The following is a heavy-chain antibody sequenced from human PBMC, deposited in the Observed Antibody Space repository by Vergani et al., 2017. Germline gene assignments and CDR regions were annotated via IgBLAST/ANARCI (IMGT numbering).Heavy chain of an antibody. D-gene: IGHD6-13*01. CDR1: GGSISSGSYY. V-gene: IGHV4-61*02. CDR3: ARDPLYSTTWPFLLLDMDV. Sequence: QVQLQESGPGLMRPSQTLSLTCTVSGGSISSGSYYWSWFRQPAGKGLEWIGRFYTGGGTSYNPSLKSRFTISVDTYKNQFSLQLSSVTAADTAVYYCARDPLYSTTWPFLLLDMDVWVQGTTVTVSS. J-gene: IGHJ6*02. CDR2: FYTGGGT.